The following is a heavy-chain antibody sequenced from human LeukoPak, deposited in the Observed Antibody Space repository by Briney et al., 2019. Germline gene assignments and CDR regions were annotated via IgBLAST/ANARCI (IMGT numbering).Heavy chain of an antibody. V-gene: IGHV1-46*01. J-gene: IGHJ4*02. Sequence: GASVKVSCKASGYTFTSHYVDWVRQAPGQGLEWMGMISPAGGGTTYAQRFQGRVTMTRDMSTSTVYMQLSSLRSEDTAIYYCARTTDYFDFWGQGTLGTVSS. CDR3: ARTTDYFDF. CDR2: ISPAGGGT. CDR1: GYTFTSHY. D-gene: IGHD1-1*01.